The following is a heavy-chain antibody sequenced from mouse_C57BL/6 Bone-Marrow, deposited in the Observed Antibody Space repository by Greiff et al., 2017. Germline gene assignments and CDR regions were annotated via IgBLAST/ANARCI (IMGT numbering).Heavy chain of an antibody. CDR3: TRERGYGSSPYYFDY. CDR2: ISSGGDYI. Sequence: EVKVVESGEGLVKPGGSLKLSCAASGFTFSSYAMSWVRQTPEKRLEWVAYISSGGDYIYYADTVKGRFTISRDNARNTLYLQMRSLKSEDTAMYYCTRERGYGSSPYYFDYWGQGTTLTVSS. CDR1: GFTFSSYA. V-gene: IGHV5-9-1*02. D-gene: IGHD1-1*01. J-gene: IGHJ2*01.